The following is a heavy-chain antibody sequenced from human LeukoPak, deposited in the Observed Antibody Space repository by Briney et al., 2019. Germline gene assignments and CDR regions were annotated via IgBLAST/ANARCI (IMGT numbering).Heavy chain of an antibody. J-gene: IGHJ4*02. CDR1: GFTFSSYG. D-gene: IGHD5-12*01. CDR3: ARGARVATIDY. V-gene: IGHV3-30*02. CDR2: IRYDGSNK. Sequence: GGSLRPSCAASGFTFSSYGMHWVRQAPGKGLEWVAFIRYDGSNKYYADSVKGRFTISRDNSKNTLYLQMNSLRAEDTAVYYCARGARVATIDYWGQGTLVTVSS.